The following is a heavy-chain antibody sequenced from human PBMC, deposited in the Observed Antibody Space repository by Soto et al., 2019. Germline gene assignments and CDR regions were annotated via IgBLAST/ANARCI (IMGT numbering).Heavy chain of an antibody. J-gene: IGHJ5*02. CDR3: ASKETSGWFDP. V-gene: IGHV1-69*02. D-gene: IGHD4-17*01. Sequence: SVKVSCKASGGTFSSYTISWVRQAPGQGLEWMGRIIPILGIANYAQKFQGRVTITADKSTSTAYMELSSLRSEDTAVYYCASKETSGWFDPWGQGTLVTVSS. CDR1: GGTFSSYT. CDR2: IIPILGIA.